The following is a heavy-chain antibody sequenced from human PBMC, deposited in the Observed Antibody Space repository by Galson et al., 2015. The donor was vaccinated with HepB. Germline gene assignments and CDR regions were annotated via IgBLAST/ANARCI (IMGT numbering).Heavy chain of an antibody. V-gene: IGHV1-3*01. J-gene: IGHJ6*02. CDR1: GYTFTSYA. CDR2: INAGNGNT. D-gene: IGHD3-22*01. CDR3: ARDRDYYDSSGYYGYYYYYGMDV. Sequence: SVKVSCKASGYTFTSYAMHWVRQAPGQRLEWMGWINAGNGNTKYSQKFQGRVTITRDTSASTAYMELSSLRSEDTAVYYCARDRDYYDSSGYYGYYYYYGMDVWGQGTTVTVSS.